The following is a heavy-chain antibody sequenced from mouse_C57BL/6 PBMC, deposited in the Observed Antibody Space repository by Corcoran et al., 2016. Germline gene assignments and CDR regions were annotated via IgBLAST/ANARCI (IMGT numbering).Heavy chain of an antibody. J-gene: IGHJ4*01. CDR3: ARWLIWLRRDYYAMDY. V-gene: IGHV9-3*01. D-gene: IGHD2-2*01. CDR1: GYTFTTYG. Sequence: QIQLVQSGPELKKPGETVKISCKASGYTFTTYGMSWVKQAPGKGLKWMGWINTYSGVPTYADDFKGRFAFSLETSASTAYLQINNLKNEDTATYFCARWLIWLRRDYYAMDYWGQGTSVTVSS. CDR2: INTYSGVP.